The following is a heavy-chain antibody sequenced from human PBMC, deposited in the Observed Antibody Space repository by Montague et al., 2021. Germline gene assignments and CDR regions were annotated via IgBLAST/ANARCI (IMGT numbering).Heavy chain of an antibody. J-gene: IGHJ4*02. CDR2: IHHSGIT. CDR1: GGSFSAYY. Sequence: SETLSLTCAVSGGSFSAYYWDWIRQPPGKGLEWIGEIHHSGITYYNPSLNSRLTISLDTSKNQFSLKLNSVTAADTAVYFCASRSRLKSPVDYWGQGTLVTVSS. CDR3: ASRSRLKSPVDY. V-gene: IGHV4-34*01.